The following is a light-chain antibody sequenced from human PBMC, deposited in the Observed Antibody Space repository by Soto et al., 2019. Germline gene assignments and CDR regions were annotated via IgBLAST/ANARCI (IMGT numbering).Light chain of an antibody. CDR3: YAAADNILV. Sequence: SYELTQPSSVSVSPGQTARITCSGDVLAKKYVRWFQQKPGQAPVLLIYKDSERPSGVPARFSGSSSGTTVTLTISGAHVEDEADYYCYAAADNILVFGGGTKVTVL. CDR2: KDS. J-gene: IGLJ3*02. V-gene: IGLV3-27*01. CDR1: VLAKKY.